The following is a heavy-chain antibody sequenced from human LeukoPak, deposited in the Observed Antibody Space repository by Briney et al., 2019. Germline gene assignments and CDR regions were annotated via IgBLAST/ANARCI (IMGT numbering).Heavy chain of an antibody. J-gene: IGHJ4*02. Sequence: GGSLRLSRAASGFTLSSNYMSWVRQAPGKGLEWVSVIYSGGSTYYADSVKGRFTISRDNSKNTLYLQMNSLRAEDTAVYYCVRKRDFDYWGQGTLVTVSS. CDR3: VRKRDFDY. CDR2: IYSGGST. V-gene: IGHV3-53*01. CDR1: GFTLSSNY.